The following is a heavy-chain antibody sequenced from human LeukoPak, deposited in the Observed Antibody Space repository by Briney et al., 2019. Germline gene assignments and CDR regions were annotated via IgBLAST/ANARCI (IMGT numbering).Heavy chain of an antibody. CDR2: ISSSGSTI. Sequence: PGGSLRLSCAASGFTFSSYEMNWVRQAPGKGLEWVSYISSSGSTIYYADSVKGRFTISRDNAKNSLYLQMNSLRAEDTAVYYCATHVVPAAERSRWDYYYMDVWGKGTTVTISS. CDR1: GFTFSSYE. V-gene: IGHV3-48*03. J-gene: IGHJ6*03. CDR3: ATHVVPAAERSRWDYYYMDV. D-gene: IGHD2-2*01.